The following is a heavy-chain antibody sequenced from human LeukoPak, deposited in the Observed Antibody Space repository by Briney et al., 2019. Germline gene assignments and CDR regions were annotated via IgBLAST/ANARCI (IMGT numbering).Heavy chain of an antibody. Sequence: GASVKVSCKASGYTFTSYDINWVRQATGQGLEWMGWMNPNSGNTGYAQKFQGRVTMTRNTSISTAYMELSSLRSEDTAVYYCARGPSGYYDSSGYYYNWFDPWGQETLVTVSS. D-gene: IGHD3-22*01. CDR3: ARGPSGYYDSSGYYYNWFDP. CDR2: MNPNSGNT. CDR1: GYTFTSYD. J-gene: IGHJ5*02. V-gene: IGHV1-8*01.